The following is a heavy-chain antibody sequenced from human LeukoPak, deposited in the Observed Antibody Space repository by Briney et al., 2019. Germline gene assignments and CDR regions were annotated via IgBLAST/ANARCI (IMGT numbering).Heavy chain of an antibody. V-gene: IGHV1-18*01. CDR1: GYTFTSYG. J-gene: IGHJ4*02. Sequence: GASVKVSCKASGYTFTSYGISWVRQAPGQGLEWMGWISAYNGNTNYAQKLQGRVTMTTDTSPSTAYMELRSLRSDDTAVYYCARTGGFGVVTMYYFDYWGQGTLVTVSS. CDR2: ISAYNGNT. CDR3: ARTGGFGVVTMYYFDY. D-gene: IGHD3-3*01.